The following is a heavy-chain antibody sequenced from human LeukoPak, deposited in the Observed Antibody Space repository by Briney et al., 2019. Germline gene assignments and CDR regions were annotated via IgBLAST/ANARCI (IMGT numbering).Heavy chain of an antibody. CDR3: ARGSRYSGYDWLPAVAGGTDY. CDR1: GFSFSGYS. Sequence: GGSLRLSCAASGFSFSGYSMNWVRQAPGKGLEWVSSISSSSYIYYADSVKGRFTISRDNAKNSLYLQMNSLRAEDTAVYYCARGSRYSGYDWLPAVAGGTDYWGQGTLVTVSS. J-gene: IGHJ4*02. V-gene: IGHV3-21*01. CDR2: ISSSSYI. D-gene: IGHD5-12*01.